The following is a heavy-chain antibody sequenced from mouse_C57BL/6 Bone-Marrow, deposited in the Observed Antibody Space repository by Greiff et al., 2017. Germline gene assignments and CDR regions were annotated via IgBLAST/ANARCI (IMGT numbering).Heavy chain of an antibody. CDR1: GFTFSDSG. D-gene: IGHD3-3*01. J-gene: IGHJ1*03. CDR2: ISSGSSTL. Sequence: EVQGVESGGGLVKPGGSLKLSCAASGFTFSDSGMHWVRQAPEKGLEWVAYISSGSSTLYYADTVKGRFTIPRTHAKDTLFLQMTSLRSEDTAMYYCAGPALGHYWYFDVWGTGTTVTVSS. V-gene: IGHV5-17*01. CDR3: AGPALGHYWYFDV.